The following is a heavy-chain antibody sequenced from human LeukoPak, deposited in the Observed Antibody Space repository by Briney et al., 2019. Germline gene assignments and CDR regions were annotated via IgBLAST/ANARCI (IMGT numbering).Heavy chain of an antibody. V-gene: IGHV4-34*01. J-gene: IGHJ5*02. Sequence: SETLSLTCAVYGGSFSDYYWSWIRQPPGKGLEWIGEIKDSGSTSYNPSLKSRVTISVDTSKNQFSLKLSSVTAADTAVYYCARVRGNWNDLNWFDPWGQGTLVTVSS. CDR1: GGSFSDYY. CDR3: ARVRGNWNDLNWFDP. CDR2: IKDSGST. D-gene: IGHD1-1*01.